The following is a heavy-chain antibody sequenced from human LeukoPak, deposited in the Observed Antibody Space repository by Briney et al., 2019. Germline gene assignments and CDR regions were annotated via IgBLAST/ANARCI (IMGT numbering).Heavy chain of an antibody. CDR3: ARVRSVAARENLDY. CDR1: GGSFSGYY. CDR2: INHSGST. V-gene: IGHV4-34*01. Sequence: PSETLSLTCAVYGGSFSGYYWSWIRQPPGKGLEWIGEINHSGSTNYNPSLKSRVTISVDTSKNQFSLKLSSVTAADTAVYYCARVRSVAARENLDYWGQGTLVTVSS. D-gene: IGHD6-6*01. J-gene: IGHJ4*02.